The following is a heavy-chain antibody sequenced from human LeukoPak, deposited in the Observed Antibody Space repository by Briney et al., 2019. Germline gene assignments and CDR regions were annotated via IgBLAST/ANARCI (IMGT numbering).Heavy chain of an antibody. Sequence: SETLSLTCTVSGGSISSYYWSWIRQPPGKGLEWIGYIYYSGSTNYNPSLKSRVTISVDTSKNQFSLKLSSVTAADTAVYHCARAGYCSSTSCEGPDYWGQGTLVTVSS. CDR3: ARAGYCSSTSCEGPDY. J-gene: IGHJ4*02. D-gene: IGHD2-2*01. V-gene: IGHV4-59*01. CDR1: GGSISSYY. CDR2: IYYSGST.